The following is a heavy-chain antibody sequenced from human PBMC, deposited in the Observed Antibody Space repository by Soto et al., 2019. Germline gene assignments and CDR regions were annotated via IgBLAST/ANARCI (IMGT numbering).Heavy chain of an antibody. V-gene: IGHV1-18*01. CDR2: ISAYNGNT. CDR3: ARTRGYHFSPEGWFDP. Sequence: QVQLVQSGAEVKKPGASVKVSCKASGYTFTSYGISWVRQAPGQGLEWMGWISAYNGNTKYAQKLQGRVTMTTETSTSTAYMELRSLRSDDTAVYYCARTRGYHFSPEGWFDPWGQGTLVTVSS. J-gene: IGHJ5*02. CDR1: GYTFTSYG. D-gene: IGHD5-12*01.